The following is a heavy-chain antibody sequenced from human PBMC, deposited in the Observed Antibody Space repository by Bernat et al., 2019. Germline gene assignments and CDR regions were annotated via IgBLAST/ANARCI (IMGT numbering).Heavy chain of an antibody. D-gene: IGHD2-15*01. CDR2: MNINSGNT. CDR1: GYTFTSYD. J-gene: IGHJ3*01. Sequence: QVQLVQSGAEVKKPGASVNVSCKPSGYTFTSYDINWVRQATGQGLEWMGWMNINSGNTKYAQKIQGRVTLTRDTSTNTAYMELRSLRSDDTAVYYCARGCPASSSCGTCYCYAFDVWGQGTTVTVSS. V-gene: IGHV1-8*01. CDR3: ARGCPASSSCGTCYCYAFDV.